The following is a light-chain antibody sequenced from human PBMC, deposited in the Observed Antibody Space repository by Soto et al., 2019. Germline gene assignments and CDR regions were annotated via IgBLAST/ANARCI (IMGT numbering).Light chain of an antibody. J-gene: IGLJ3*02. CDR3: QSYDSSLSVV. V-gene: IGLV1-40*01. CDR1: NSNIGAGFD. CDR2: GNT. Sequence: QSVLTQPPSVSGAPGQRVTISCTGSNSNIGAGFDVHWYQHLPGTGPRLLIYGNTNRPSGVPDRFSGSKSGPSASLAITGLQAEDEADYYCQSYDSSLSVVFGGGTQLTVL.